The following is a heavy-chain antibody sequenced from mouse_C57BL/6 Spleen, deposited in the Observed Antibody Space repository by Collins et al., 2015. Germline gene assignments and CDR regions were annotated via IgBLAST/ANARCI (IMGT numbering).Heavy chain of an antibody. CDR3: ASQDYGTEY. CDR2: IHPNSGST. V-gene: IGHV1-64*01. CDR1: GYTFTSYW. J-gene: IGHJ2*01. Sequence: QVQLQQPGAELVKPGASVKLSCKASGYTFTSYWMHWVKQRPGQGLEWIGMIHPNSGSTNYNEKFKSKATLTVDKSSSTAYMQLSSLTSEDSAVYYCASQDYGTEYWGQGTTLTVSS. D-gene: IGHD2-1*01.